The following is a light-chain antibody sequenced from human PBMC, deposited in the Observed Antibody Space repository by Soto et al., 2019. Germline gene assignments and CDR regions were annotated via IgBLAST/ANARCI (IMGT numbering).Light chain of an antibody. CDR3: SLYISASNYV. CDR2: EVS. CDR1: SSDLASYNR. J-gene: IGLJ1*01. V-gene: IGLV2-18*01. Sequence: QSVLTQPPSVSGSPGQSVTISCTGTSSDLASYNRVSWYQRPPGTGPKLVIYEVSNRPSGVPDRFSRSKSGKTASLTISGLQAEDEAYYYCSLYISASNYVFGTGTKVTVL.